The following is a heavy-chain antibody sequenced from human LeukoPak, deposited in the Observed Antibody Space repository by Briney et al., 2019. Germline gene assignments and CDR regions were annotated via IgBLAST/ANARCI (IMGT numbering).Heavy chain of an antibody. CDR2: IYYNGIT. CDR3: GRHSIAARGYYYYMDV. Sequence: PSETLSLTCTVSGGSISRGSYYWGWIRQPPGTGLEWIGNIYYNGITNYNPSLKSRVTISVDTSKNQFSLKLSSVTAADTAVSYCGRHSIAARGYYYYMDVWGKGTTVTISS. V-gene: IGHV4-39*01. J-gene: IGHJ6*03. D-gene: IGHD6-6*01. CDR1: GGSISRGSYY.